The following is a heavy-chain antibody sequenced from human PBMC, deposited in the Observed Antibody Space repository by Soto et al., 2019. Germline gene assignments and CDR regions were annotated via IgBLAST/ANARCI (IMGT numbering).Heavy chain of an antibody. CDR1: GGTFSSYA. V-gene: IGHV1-69*13. CDR2: IIPIFGTA. CDR3: ARAMGPIVVVVAATQSSYYYGMDV. D-gene: IGHD2-15*01. Sequence: SVKVSCKASGGTFSSYAISWVRQAPGQGLEWMGGIIPIFGTANYAQKFQGRVTITADESTSTAYMELSSLRSEDTAVYYCARAMGPIVVVVAATQSSYYYGMDVWGQGTTVTVSS. J-gene: IGHJ6*02.